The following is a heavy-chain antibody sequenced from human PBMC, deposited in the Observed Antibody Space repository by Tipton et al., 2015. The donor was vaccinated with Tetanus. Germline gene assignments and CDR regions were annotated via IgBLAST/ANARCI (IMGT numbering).Heavy chain of an antibody. Sequence: SLRLSCAASGFTFSDYNMNWVRQTPGKGLEWVSTITDSATYIYYADSVRGRFTVSRDNAKRSLFLQMDSLRAEDTAVYYCARDGGRYCSSTSCYLGYWGQGTLVTVSS. V-gene: IGHV3-21*01. CDR3: ARDGGRYCSSTSCYLGY. CDR2: ITDSATYI. CDR1: GFTFSDYN. J-gene: IGHJ4*02. D-gene: IGHD2-2*01.